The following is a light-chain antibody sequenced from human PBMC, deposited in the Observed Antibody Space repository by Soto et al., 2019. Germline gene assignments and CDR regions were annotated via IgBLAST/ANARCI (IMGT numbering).Light chain of an antibody. V-gene: IGKV3-11*01. Sequence: IVLTQSPATLSLSPGERATLSCRASQSVRSYLAWYQQKPGQAPRLLIYDASNRATGIPARFSGSGSGTDFTLTISSLEPEDFAVYYCQQRSNLITFGQGTRLEIK. J-gene: IGKJ5*01. CDR2: DAS. CDR1: QSVRSY. CDR3: QQRSNLIT.